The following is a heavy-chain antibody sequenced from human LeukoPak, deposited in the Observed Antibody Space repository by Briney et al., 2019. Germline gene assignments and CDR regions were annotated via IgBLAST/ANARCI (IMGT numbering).Heavy chain of an antibody. J-gene: IGHJ4*02. V-gene: IGHV4-34*01. CDR3: ARGVGNDDILTGYYGGREYYFDY. CDR1: GGSFSGYY. Sequence: SETLSLTCAVYGGSFSGYYWSWIRQPPGKGLEWMGEINHSGSTNYNPSLKSRVTISVDTSKNQFSLKLSSVTAADTAVYYCARGVGNDDILTGYYGGREYYFDYWGQGTLVTVSS. CDR2: INHSGST. D-gene: IGHD3-9*01.